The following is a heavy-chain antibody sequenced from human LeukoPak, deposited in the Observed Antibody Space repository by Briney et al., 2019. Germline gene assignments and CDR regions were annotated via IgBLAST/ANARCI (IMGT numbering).Heavy chain of an antibody. V-gene: IGHV4-59*01. J-gene: IGHJ4*02. CDR3: ARVYYGTWNGYYYFDY. D-gene: IGHD3-3*01. Sequence: KPSETLSLTCTVSGSSISTYYWSWVRQPPGKGLEWIGYIYYSGSTNYNPSLKSRVTISLDTSKKQFSLKLDSVTPADTAVYYCARVYYGTWNGYYYFDYWGQGTLVTVSS. CDR1: GSSISTYY. CDR2: IYYSGST.